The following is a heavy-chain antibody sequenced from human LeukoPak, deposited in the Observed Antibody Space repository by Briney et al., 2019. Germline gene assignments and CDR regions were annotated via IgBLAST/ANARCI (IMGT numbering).Heavy chain of an antibody. CDR2: ISSSSSYI. Sequence: GGSLGLSCAASGFTFSSYSMNWVRQAPGKGLEWVSSISSSSSYIYYADSVKGRFTISRDNAKNSLYLQMNSLRAEDTAVYYCARDGYYYDSSGYYLYWGQGTLVTVSS. CDR1: GFTFSSYS. D-gene: IGHD3-22*01. J-gene: IGHJ4*02. CDR3: ARDGYYYDSSGYYLY. V-gene: IGHV3-21*01.